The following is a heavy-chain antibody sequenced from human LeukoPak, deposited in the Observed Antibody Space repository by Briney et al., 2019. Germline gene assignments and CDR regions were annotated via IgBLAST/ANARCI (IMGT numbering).Heavy chain of an antibody. D-gene: IGHD6-19*01. Sequence: GASVKVSCKASGVTFSSYAISWVRQAPGPGLEWMGWINPNSGGTNYAQKFQGRVTMTRDTSISTAYMELSRLRSDDTAVYYCARFRPLVAGAFIDYWGQGTLVTVSS. CDR2: INPNSGGT. CDR1: GVTFSSYA. J-gene: IGHJ4*02. V-gene: IGHV1-2*02. CDR3: ARFRPLVAGAFIDY.